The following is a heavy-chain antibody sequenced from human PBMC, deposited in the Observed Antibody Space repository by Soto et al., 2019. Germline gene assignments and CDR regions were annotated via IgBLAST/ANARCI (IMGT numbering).Heavy chain of an antibody. Sequence: GGSLRLSCAASGFTFSSYAMHWVRQAPGKGLEWVAVISYDGSNKYYADSVKGRFTISRDNSKNTLYLQMNSLRAEDTAVYYCARDGLSGSYDLLADDYFDYWGQGTLVTVSS. V-gene: IGHV3-30-3*01. CDR2: ISYDGSNK. J-gene: IGHJ4*02. CDR1: GFTFSSYA. D-gene: IGHD1-26*01. CDR3: ARDGLSGSYDLLADDYFDY.